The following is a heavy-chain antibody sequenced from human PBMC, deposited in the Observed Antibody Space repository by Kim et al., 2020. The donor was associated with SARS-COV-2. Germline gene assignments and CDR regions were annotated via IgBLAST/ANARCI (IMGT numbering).Heavy chain of an antibody. CDR1: GGSISSSSYY. CDR3: ARVTLSMVRGGRDY. CDR2: IYYSGST. J-gene: IGHJ4*02. Sequence: SETLSLTCTVSGGSISSSSYYWGWIRQPPGKGLEWIGSIYYSGSTYYNPSLKSRVTISVDTSKNQFSLKLSSVTAADTAVYYCARVTLSMVRGGRDYWGQGTLVTVSS. D-gene: IGHD3-10*01. V-gene: IGHV4-39*07.